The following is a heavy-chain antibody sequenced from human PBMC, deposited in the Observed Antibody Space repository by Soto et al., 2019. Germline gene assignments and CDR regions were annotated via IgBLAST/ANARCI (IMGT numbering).Heavy chain of an antibody. CDR1: GFTFSTYD. J-gene: IGHJ6*02. CDR3: AREYSGSYFYYFYYGMDV. V-gene: IGHV3-33*01. CDR2: IWYDGSNK. D-gene: IGHD1-26*01. Sequence: GGSLRLSCAASGFTFSTYDMHWVRQAPGKGLEWVAIIWYDGSNKYYADSVKGRFTISRDNSKNTLYLQMNSLRAEDTAVYYCAREYSGSYFYYFYYGMDVWGQGTTVTVSS.